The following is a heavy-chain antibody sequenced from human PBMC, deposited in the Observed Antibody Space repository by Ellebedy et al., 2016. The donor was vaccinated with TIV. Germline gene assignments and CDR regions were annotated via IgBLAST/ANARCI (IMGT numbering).Heavy chain of an antibody. Sequence: PGGSLRLSCAASGFTFSDYSMHWVRQAPGEGLEWAAVVSYDGSNKYYADSVKGRFTISRDNSKNTLYLQMNSLRAEDTALYYCARVLYGYGLAWGQGTLVTISS. CDR3: ARVLYGYGLA. D-gene: IGHD5-18*01. V-gene: IGHV3-30-3*01. CDR1: GFTFSDYS. J-gene: IGHJ4*02. CDR2: VSYDGSNK.